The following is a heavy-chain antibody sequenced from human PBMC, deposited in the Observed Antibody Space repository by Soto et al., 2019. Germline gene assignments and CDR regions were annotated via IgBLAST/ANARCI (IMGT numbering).Heavy chain of an antibody. V-gene: IGHV4-61*01. J-gene: IGHJ6*02. CDR3: ARVKVRGVRYYYYGMDV. CDR2: IYYSGST. CDR1: GGSVSSGSYY. Sequence: RPSETLSLTCTVSGGSVSSGSYYWSWIRQPPGKGLEWIGYIYYSGSTNYNPSLKSRVTISVDTSKNQFSLKLSSVTAADTAVYYCARVKVRGVRYYYYGMDVWGQGTTVTVSS. D-gene: IGHD3-10*01.